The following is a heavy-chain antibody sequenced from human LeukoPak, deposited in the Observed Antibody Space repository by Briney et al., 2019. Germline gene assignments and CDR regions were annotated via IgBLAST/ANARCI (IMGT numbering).Heavy chain of an antibody. Sequence: ASVKVSCKASGYIFTNYHMHWVRQAPGQGLEWMGIINPSGGSTSYAQKFQGRVTMTRDMSTSTVYMELSSLTSDDTAIYYCARGSGSNSPRYLKGDFWGQGTLLTVSS. CDR2: INPSGGST. V-gene: IGHV1-46*01. CDR1: GYIFTNYH. D-gene: IGHD3-10*01. J-gene: IGHJ4*02. CDR3: ARGSGSNSPRYLKGDF.